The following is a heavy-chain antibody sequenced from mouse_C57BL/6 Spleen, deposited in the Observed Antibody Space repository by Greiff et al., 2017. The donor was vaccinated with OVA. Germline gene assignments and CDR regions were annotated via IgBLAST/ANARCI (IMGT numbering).Heavy chain of an antibody. V-gene: IGHV5-4*01. CDR1: GFTFSSYA. D-gene: IGHD1-1*01. Sequence: EVQGVESGGGLVKPGGSLKLSCAASGFTFSSYAMSWVRQTPEKRLEWVATISDGGSYTYYPDNVKGRFTISRDNAKNNLYLQMSHLKSEDTAMYYCARSPYYGSSSDYWGQGTTLTVSS. CDR3: ARSPYYGSSSDY. J-gene: IGHJ2*01. CDR2: ISDGGSYT.